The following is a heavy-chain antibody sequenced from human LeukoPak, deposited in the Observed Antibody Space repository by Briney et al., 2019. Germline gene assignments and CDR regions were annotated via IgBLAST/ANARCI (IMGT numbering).Heavy chain of an antibody. CDR3: ARDPRYCGGDCP. V-gene: IGHV1-69*04. J-gene: IGHJ5*02. D-gene: IGHD2-21*02. CDR2: IIPILGIA. Sequence: SVPVSCKASGGTFSSYAISWVRQAPGQGLEWMGRIIPILGIANYARRFVGTVTITADKSTSTAYMELSSLRSEDTAVYYCARDPRYCGGDCPGGEGSLVTVSS. CDR1: GGTFSSYA.